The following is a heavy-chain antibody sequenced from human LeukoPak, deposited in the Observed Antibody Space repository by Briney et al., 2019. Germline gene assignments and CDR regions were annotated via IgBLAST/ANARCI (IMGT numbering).Heavy chain of an antibody. V-gene: IGHV1-69*02. CDR3: ARADGYCSSTSCFYYYYMDV. J-gene: IGHJ6*03. CDR2: IIPILGIA. CDR1: GGTFSSYT. Sequence: SVKVSCKASGGTFSSYTISWVRQAPGQGLEWMGRIIPILGIANYAQKFQGRVTITADKSTSTAYMELSSLRSEDTAVYYCARADGYCSSTSCFYYYYMDVWGKGTTVTVSS. D-gene: IGHD2-2*01.